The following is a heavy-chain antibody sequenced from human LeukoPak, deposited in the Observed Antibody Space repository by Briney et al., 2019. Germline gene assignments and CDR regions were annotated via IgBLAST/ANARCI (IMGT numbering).Heavy chain of an antibody. CDR2: ISDDGGNE. V-gene: IGHV3-30-3*01. D-gene: IGHD3-22*01. CDR1: GFTFITYA. Sequence: GRSLRLSCAASGFTFITYALHWVRQAPGKGLEWVALISDDGGNEYYADSVKGRFTISRDNSKNTLYLQMNGLRAEDTAVYYCARGSAYYHNSGFDYWGQGTLVTVSS. J-gene: IGHJ4*02. CDR3: ARGSAYYHNSGFDY.